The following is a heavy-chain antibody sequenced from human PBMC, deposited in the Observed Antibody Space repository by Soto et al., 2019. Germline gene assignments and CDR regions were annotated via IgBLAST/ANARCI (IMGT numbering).Heavy chain of an antibody. J-gene: IGHJ4*02. Sequence: GGSLRLSCAASGVTFSNYGLHWVRQAPGKGLEWVAVMSNDGRKTYYADSMQGRFTISRDNSKNTLSLQMNSLRTEDTAVYYCAKGGASSFDYYLAYWGQGTLVTVSS. CDR1: GVTFSNYG. V-gene: IGHV3-30*18. CDR3: AKGGASSFDYYLAY. D-gene: IGHD6-6*01. CDR2: MSNDGRKT.